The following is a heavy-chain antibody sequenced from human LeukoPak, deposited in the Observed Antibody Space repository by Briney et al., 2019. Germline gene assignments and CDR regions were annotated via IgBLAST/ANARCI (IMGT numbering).Heavy chain of an antibody. CDR2: ISYDGSNK. CDR1: GFTFSSYG. V-gene: IGHV3-30*18. D-gene: IGHD6-13*01. J-gene: IGHJ4*02. CDR3: ANTLGSSWYVPVDY. Sequence: GSLRLSCAASGFTFSSYGMHWVRQAPGKGLEWVAVISYDGSNKYYADSVKGRFTISRDNSKNTLYLQMNSLRAEDTAVYYCANTLGSSWYVPVDYWGQGTLVTVSS.